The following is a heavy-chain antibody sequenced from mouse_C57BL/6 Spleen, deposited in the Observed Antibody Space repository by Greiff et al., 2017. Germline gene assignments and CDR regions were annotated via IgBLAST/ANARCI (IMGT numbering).Heavy chain of an antibody. CDR2: IHPYSGST. V-gene: IGHV1-64*01. CDR1: GYTFTSYW. Sequence: QVQLQQPGAELVKPGASVKLSCKASGYTFTSYWMHWVKPRPGQGLEWIGLIHPYSGSTNYNEKFKGKATLTVDKASSTAYMQLSSLTSEDSAVYYCTRRCVPWFAYWGQGTLVTVSA. J-gene: IGHJ3*01. CDR3: TRRCVPWFAY.